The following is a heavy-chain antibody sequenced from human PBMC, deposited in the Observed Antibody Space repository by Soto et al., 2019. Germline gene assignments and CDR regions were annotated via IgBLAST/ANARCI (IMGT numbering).Heavy chain of an antibody. CDR3: ARSPYCSGGSCYRNNWFDP. D-gene: IGHD2-15*01. CDR2: IYYSGST. V-gene: IGHV4-59*08. J-gene: IGHJ5*02. Sequence: PSETLSLTCTVSCGSISSYYWSWIRQPPGKGLEWIGYIYYSGSTNYNPSLKSRVTISVDTSKNQFSLKLSSVTAADTAVYYCARSPYCSGGSCYRNNWFDPWGQGTLVTVSS. CDR1: CGSISSYY.